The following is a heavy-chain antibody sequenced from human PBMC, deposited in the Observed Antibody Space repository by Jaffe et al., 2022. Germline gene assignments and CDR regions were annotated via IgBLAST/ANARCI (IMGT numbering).Heavy chain of an antibody. Sequence: QLQLQESGPGLVKPSETLSLTCTVSGGSISSSSYYWGWIRQPPGKGLEWIGSIYYSGSTYYNPSLKSRVTISVDTSKNQFSLKLSSVTAADTAVYYCANIVVVPAYNWFDPWGQGTLVTVSS. CDR2: IYYSGST. CDR3: ANIVVVPAYNWFDP. V-gene: IGHV4-39*01. D-gene: IGHD2-2*01. J-gene: IGHJ5*02. CDR1: GGSISSSSYY.